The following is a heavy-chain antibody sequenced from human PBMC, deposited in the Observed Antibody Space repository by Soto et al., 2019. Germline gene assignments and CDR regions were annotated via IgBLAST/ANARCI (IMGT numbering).Heavy chain of an antibody. CDR2: INPSGGST. V-gene: IGHV1-46*01. CDR3: ARGGYSYGYSQLFVGFTY. D-gene: IGHD5-18*01. J-gene: IGHJ4*02. Sequence: ASVKVSCKASGYTFTSYYMHWVRQAPGQGLEWMGIINPSGGSTSYAQKFQGRVTMTRDTSTSTVYIELSRLRSEDTAVYYCARGGYSYGYSQLFVGFTYWGQGTLVTVSS. CDR1: GYTFTSYY.